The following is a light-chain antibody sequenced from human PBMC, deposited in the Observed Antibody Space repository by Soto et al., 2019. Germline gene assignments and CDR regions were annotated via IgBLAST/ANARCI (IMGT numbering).Light chain of an antibody. CDR1: SSDIGRNT. CDR3: AAWDGSLNGVL. CDR2: NNN. J-gene: IGLJ2*01. V-gene: IGLV1-44*01. Sequence: QPLSSSFPPSQTVTLPCSGGSSDIGRNTVNGYQQVPGTAPKLRIYNNNQRPSGVPDRFSGSRSGTSASLAISGLQSEDEDDYYCAAWDGSLNGVLFGGGTKVTVL.